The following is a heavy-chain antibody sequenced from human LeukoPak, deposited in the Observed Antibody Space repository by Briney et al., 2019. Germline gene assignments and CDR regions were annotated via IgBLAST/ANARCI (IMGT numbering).Heavy chain of an antibody. Sequence: GGSLRPSCAASGFSLSRYWMSWVRQAPGKGLEWVANIGKDGNENHYVDSVKGRFTISRDNAKNSLYLQMDSLRADDTAVYYCARDLDFYATDYWGQGTLVTVSS. D-gene: IGHD2/OR15-2a*01. J-gene: IGHJ4*02. CDR2: IGKDGNEN. V-gene: IGHV3-7*01. CDR1: GFSLSRYW. CDR3: ARDLDFYATDY.